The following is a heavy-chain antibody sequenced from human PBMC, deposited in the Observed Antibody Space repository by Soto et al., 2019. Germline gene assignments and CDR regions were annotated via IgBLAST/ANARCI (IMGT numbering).Heavy chain of an antibody. D-gene: IGHD3-22*01. J-gene: IGHJ4*02. V-gene: IGHV4-30-4*01. CDR2: IYYSGST. CDR1: GGSISSGDYY. Sequence: SETLSLTCTVSGGSISSGDYYWSWIRQPPGKGLEWIGYIYYSGSTYYNPSLKSRVTISVDTSKNQFSLKLSSVTAADTAVYYCARAPQHYYDSSGYYLDYWGQGTLVTVSS. CDR3: ARAPQHYYDSSGYYLDY.